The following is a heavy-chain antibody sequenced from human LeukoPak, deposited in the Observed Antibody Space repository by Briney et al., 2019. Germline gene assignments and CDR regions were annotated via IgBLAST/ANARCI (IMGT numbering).Heavy chain of an antibody. CDR3: ARDLRRAVFDP. D-gene: IGHD4/OR15-4a*01. CDR2: IYYSESI. Sequence: PSQTLSLTCPVSGASISSGDYVWSRIRQPPGKGLEWIGYIYYSESIYYNPSLKSRVPISIDTSKNQFSLKLSSVTAADTAVYYCARDLRRAVFDPGAQRTLVTVST. V-gene: IGHV4-30-4*01. CDR1: GASISSGDYV. J-gene: IGHJ5*02.